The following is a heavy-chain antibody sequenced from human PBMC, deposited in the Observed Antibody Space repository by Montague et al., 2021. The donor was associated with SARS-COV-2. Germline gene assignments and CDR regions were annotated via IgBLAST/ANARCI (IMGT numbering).Heavy chain of an antibody. Sequence: SLRLSCAASGFTFSTYAIHWVRQAPGKGLEWVAIMSHDGSYEHYADSVKGRFTISRDSSKNTLHLQMNSLTAEDTAVYYCAVQPRDSGAWHPFDYWGQGTLVTVSS. J-gene: IGHJ4*02. V-gene: IGHV3-33*01. D-gene: IGHD6-19*01. CDR1: GFTFSTYA. CDR2: MSHDGSYE. CDR3: AVQPRDSGAWHPFDY.